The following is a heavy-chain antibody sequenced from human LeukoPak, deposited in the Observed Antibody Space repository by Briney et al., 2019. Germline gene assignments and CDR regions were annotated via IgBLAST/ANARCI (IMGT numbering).Heavy chain of an antibody. CDR2: IYPGGTT. J-gene: IGHJ4*02. D-gene: IGHD2-8*02. V-gene: IGHV3-66*01. Sequence: PGGSLRLSCVGSEHIVSTNYMSWVRQAPGKGLEWVSVIYPGGTTYYADSVKGRFTTSRDNSKVYLQMNSLRVEDTAVYHCATTPRVVYFDYWGQGTLVTVSS. CDR1: EHIVSTNY. CDR3: ATTPRVVYFDY.